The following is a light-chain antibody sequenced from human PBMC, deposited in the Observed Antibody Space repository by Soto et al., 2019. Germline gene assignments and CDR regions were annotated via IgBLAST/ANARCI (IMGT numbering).Light chain of an antibody. J-gene: IGLJ3*02. V-gene: IGLV1-40*01. CDR1: SSNIGAGYD. Sequence: QSVLTQPPSVSGAPGQRVTISCTESSSNIGAGYDVHWYQQLPGTAPKLLIYGNSNRPSGVPDRFSGSKSGTSASLAITWLQAEDEADYYCQSYDSSLSGWVFGGGTQLTVL. CDR2: GNS. CDR3: QSYDSSLSGWV.